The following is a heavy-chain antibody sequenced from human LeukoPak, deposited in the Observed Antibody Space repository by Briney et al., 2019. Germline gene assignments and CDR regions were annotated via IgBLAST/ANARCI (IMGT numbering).Heavy chain of an antibody. V-gene: IGHV4-34*09. CDR3: ARGNGYSSSWYDYYYYYYGMDV. Sequence: SETLSLTCAVYGGSFSGYYWSWIRQPPGKGLEWIGYIYYSGSTYYNPSLKSRVTISVDTSKNQFSLKLSSVTAADTAVYYCARGNGYSSSWYDYYYYYYGMDVWGQGTTVTVSS. J-gene: IGHJ6*02. CDR1: GGSFSGYY. CDR2: IYYSGST. D-gene: IGHD6-13*01.